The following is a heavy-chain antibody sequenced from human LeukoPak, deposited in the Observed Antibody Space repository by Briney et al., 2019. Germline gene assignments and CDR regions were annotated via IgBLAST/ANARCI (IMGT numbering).Heavy chain of an antibody. V-gene: IGHV4-59*02. CDR1: GGSVSDYY. J-gene: IGHJ4*02. D-gene: IGHD6-19*01. CDR3: ARDRAGWYIDY. CDR2: IYHTGST. Sequence: KTSETLSLTCTISGGSVSDYYWSWIRQSPGKGLEWIGYIYHTGSTSYSPSLKSRVTISADTSQNQFSLKLSSVTAADTAVYYCARDRAGWYIDYWGQGTLVTVSS.